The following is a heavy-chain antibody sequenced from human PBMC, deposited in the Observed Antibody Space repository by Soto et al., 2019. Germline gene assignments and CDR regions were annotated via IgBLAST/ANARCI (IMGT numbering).Heavy chain of an antibody. CDR3: ARHELEYCSGGSCLLHWFDP. Sequence: SETLSLTCTVSGGSISSSSYYWGWIRQPPGKGLEWIGSIYYSGSTYYNPSLKSRVTISVDTSKNQFSLKLSSVTAADTAVYYCARHELEYCSGGSCLLHWFDPWGQGTLVTVSS. J-gene: IGHJ5*02. V-gene: IGHV4-39*01. CDR1: GGSISSSSYY. CDR2: IYYSGST. D-gene: IGHD2-15*01.